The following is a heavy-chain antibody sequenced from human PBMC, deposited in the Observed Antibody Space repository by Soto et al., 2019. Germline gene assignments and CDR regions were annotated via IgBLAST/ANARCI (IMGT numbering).Heavy chain of an antibody. CDR2: TYYRSKWYN. CDR1: GDSVSSNRGA. CDR3: ARWDHDYGYLDV. D-gene: IGHD4-17*01. Sequence: QVQLQQSGPGLVKPSQTLSLTCDISGDSVSSNRGAWTWIRQSPSRGLEWLGRTYYRSKWYNEYGLSVKSRITINADTCKNQFSLQLNSVTPEDAAVYYCARWDHDYGYLDVWGRGTTFTVSS. J-gene: IGHJ6*02. V-gene: IGHV6-1*01.